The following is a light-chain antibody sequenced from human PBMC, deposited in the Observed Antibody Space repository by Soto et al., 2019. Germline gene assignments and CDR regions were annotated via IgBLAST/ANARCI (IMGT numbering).Light chain of an antibody. Sequence: AIRLTQSPCLCSASTGDPALVTLRASQGISSYLAWYQQKPGKAPKLLIYAASTLQSGVPSRFSGSGSGTEFTLTISSLQPDDFATYYCQKYDGYSLFGGGTKVDI. J-gene: IGKJ4*01. CDR3: QKYDGYSL. CDR2: AAS. CDR1: QGISSY. V-gene: IGKV1-8*01.